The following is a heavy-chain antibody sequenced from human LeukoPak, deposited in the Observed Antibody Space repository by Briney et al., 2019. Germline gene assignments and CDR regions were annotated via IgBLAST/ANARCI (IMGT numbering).Heavy chain of an antibody. V-gene: IGHV3-23*01. CDR1: GFTFSSYA. D-gene: IGHD3-22*01. Sequence: PGGSLRLSCAASGFTFSSYAMSWVRQAPGKGLEWVSAISGSGGSTYYADSVKGRFTISRDNSKDTLYLQMNSLRAEDTAVYYCARGPPRHYYDSSGYVDYWGQGTLVTVSS. CDR2: ISGSGGST. J-gene: IGHJ4*02. CDR3: ARGPPRHYYDSSGYVDY.